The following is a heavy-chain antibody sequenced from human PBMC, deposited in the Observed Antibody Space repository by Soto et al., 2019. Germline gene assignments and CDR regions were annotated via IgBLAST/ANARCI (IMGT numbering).Heavy chain of an antibody. V-gene: IGHV4-39*01. CDR1: GGSVSSSSYY. J-gene: IGHJ4*02. CDR3: ARHNYYDYVWGSYRPYLGIDY. CDR2: IYYSGST. Sequence: QLQLQESGPGLVKPSENLSLTYTVSGGSVSSSSYYWGWIRQPPGKGLEWIGSIYYSGSTYYNPSLKSRVTISVDTSKNQFSLKQSSVTAAGTAVYYCARHNYYDYVWGSYRPYLGIDYWGQGTLVTVSS. D-gene: IGHD3-16*02.